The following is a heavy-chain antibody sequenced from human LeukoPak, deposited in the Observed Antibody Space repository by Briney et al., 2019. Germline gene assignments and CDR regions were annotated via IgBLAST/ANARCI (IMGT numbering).Heavy chain of an antibody. J-gene: IGHJ4*02. CDR3: TKEPNDFWSGYLDY. CDR1: GFTFSSYA. V-gene: IGHV3-23*01. Sequence: PGGSLRLSCAASGFTFSSYAMSWVRQAPGKGLEWVSAISGSGGSTHYADSVKGRFTISRDNSKNTLYLQMNSLRAEDTAVYYCTKEPNDFWSGYLDYWGQGTLVTVSS. CDR2: ISGSGGST. D-gene: IGHD3-3*01.